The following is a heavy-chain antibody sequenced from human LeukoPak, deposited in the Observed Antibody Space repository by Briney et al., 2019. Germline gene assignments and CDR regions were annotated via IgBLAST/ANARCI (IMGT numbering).Heavy chain of an antibody. CDR3: ARPYCSSTRCYSPPDY. V-gene: IGHV5-51*01. CDR1: GYTFSTHW. D-gene: IGHD2-2*01. CDR2: IYPGDSDT. Sequence: GESLKISCKGSGYTFSTHWIGWVRQMPGIGLEWMGIIYPGDSDTRYSPSFQGQVTISADKSISTAYLQWSSLKASDTAMYYCARPYCSSTRCYSPPDYWGQGTQVTVSS. J-gene: IGHJ4*02.